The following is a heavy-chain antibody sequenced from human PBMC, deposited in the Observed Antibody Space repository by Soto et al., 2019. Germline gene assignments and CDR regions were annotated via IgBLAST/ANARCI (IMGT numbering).Heavy chain of an antibody. J-gene: IGHJ4*01. V-gene: IGHV3-23*01. D-gene: IGHD3-3*01. Sequence: PGGSLRLSCKASGFSFSDYAMTWVRQARGKGLEWVSVHSGSGGNTFYAASVKGRFAISRDNSKNVRYGQRNSRSADDAAVNFCAKGRAITVYGVDILFDYWDRGTLVTVSS. CDR1: GFSFSDYA. CDR2: HSGSGGNT. CDR3: AKGRAITVYGVDILFDY.